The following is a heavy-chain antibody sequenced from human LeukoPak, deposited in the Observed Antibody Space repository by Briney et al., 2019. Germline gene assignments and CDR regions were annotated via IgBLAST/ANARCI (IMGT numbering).Heavy chain of an antibody. V-gene: IGHV1-46*01. D-gene: IGHD2-2*01. J-gene: IGHJ3*02. CDR2: INPSGGST. CDR3: ARYCSSTSCYVAAFDI. Sequence: ASVKVSCKASGYTFTSYYMHWVRQAPGQGLEWMGIINPSGGSTSYAQKLQGRVAMTTDTSTSTAYMELRSLRSDDTAVYYCARYCSSTSCYVAAFDIWGQGTMVTVSS. CDR1: GYTFTSYY.